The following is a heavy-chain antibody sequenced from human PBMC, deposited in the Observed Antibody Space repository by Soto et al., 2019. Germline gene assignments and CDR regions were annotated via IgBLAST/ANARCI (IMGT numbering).Heavy chain of an antibody. Sequence: SETLSLTCTVSGGSVSGGSYYWNWIRQPPGKGLEWIGYIYYSGSSNYNPSLKSRVTISIDTSKNQFSLKLSSVTAADTAVYYCARDQVPAALLGWLDPWGQGTLVTVSS. CDR1: GGSVSGGSYY. CDR3: ARDQVPAALLGWLDP. V-gene: IGHV4-61*01. D-gene: IGHD2-2*01. J-gene: IGHJ5*02. CDR2: IYYSGSS.